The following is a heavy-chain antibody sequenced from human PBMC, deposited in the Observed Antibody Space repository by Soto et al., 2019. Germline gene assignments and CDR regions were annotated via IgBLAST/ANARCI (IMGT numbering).Heavy chain of an antibody. Sequence: SETLSLTCFGSSDSMNSGGYYWSWIRQHPGKGLERFGNIYSNGDTYYNPSLKSRVTISVDTSKTQFSLNLTSVTAADTAVYYCARRGGSSSGYYYYAMDVWGQGTTVTVSS. CDR2: IYSNGDT. J-gene: IGHJ6*02. CDR1: SDSMNSGGYY. V-gene: IGHV4-31*03. CDR3: ARRGGSSSGYYYYAMDV. D-gene: IGHD6-6*01.